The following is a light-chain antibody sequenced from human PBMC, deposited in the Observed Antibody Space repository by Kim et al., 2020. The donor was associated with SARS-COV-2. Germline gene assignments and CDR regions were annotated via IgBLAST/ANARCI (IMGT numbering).Light chain of an antibody. Sequence: EIVLTQSPGTLSLSPGERATLSCRASQSVRSNYLAWYQQKPGQAPRLLIYTASNRATGIPDRFSGSGSGTDFTLTISRLEPEEFAVYYCQQYCSSPRTFGQGTKLEIK. V-gene: IGKV3-20*01. CDR1: QSVRSNY. CDR2: TAS. CDR3: QQYCSSPRT. J-gene: IGKJ1*01.